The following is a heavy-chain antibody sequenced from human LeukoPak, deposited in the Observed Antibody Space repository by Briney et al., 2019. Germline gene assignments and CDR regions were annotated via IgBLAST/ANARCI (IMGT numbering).Heavy chain of an antibody. Sequence: GGSLRLSCAASGFTVSSNYMSWVRQAPGRGLEWVSSISTTSNYIYYADSVKGRFTISRDNAKNSLYLQMNSLRAEDTAVYYCARVHSGSPHWGQGTLVTVSS. CDR2: ISTTSNYI. V-gene: IGHV3-21*01. D-gene: IGHD1-26*01. CDR1: GFTVSSNY. J-gene: IGHJ4*02. CDR3: ARVHSGSPH.